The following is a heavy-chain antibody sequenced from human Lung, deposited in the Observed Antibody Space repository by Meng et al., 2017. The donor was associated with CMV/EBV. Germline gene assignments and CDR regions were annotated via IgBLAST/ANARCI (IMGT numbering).Heavy chain of an antibody. Sequence: GSLRLXCTVSGGSISSYYWSWIRQPPGKGLEWIGDIYYSGSTNYNPSLKSRVTISVDTAKNQLSLKQSSVTAADTAVYYCATASYYDFWSGPGNWFDPWXQGTXVTVSS. J-gene: IGHJ5*02. CDR2: IYYSGST. D-gene: IGHD3-3*01. V-gene: IGHV4-59*01. CDR1: GGSISSYY. CDR3: ATASYYDFWSGPGNWFDP.